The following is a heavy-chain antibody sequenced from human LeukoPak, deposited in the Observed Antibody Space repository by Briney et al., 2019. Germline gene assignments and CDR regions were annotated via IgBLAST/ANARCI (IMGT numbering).Heavy chain of an antibody. D-gene: IGHD2-15*01. J-gene: IGHJ4*02. CDR2: IYPGDSDT. CDR3: ARVLRYCNGGTCYGGINPLDY. V-gene: IGHV5-51*01. CDR1: GYSFTNYW. Sequence: AESLKISCKGSGYSFTNYWIGWVRQMPGKGLEWMGIIYPGDSDTRYSPSFQGQVTMSADKSISTAYLQWSSLKASDTAMYYCARVLRYCNGGTCYGGINPLDYWGQGTLVTVSS.